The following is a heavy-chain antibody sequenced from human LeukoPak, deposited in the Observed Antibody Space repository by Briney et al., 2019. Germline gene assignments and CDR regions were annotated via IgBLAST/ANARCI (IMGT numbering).Heavy chain of an antibody. J-gene: IGHJ4*02. D-gene: IGHD5-24*01. CDR3: AREGDGYNYLENAFDI. CDR1: GYTFTGYY. V-gene: IGHV1-2*04. CDR2: INPNSGGT. Sequence: GASVKVSCKASGYTFTGYYMHWVRQAPGQGREWMGWINPNSGGTNYAQKFQGWVTMTRDTSISTAYMELSRLRSDDTAVYYCAREGDGYNYLENAFDIWGQGTLVAVSS.